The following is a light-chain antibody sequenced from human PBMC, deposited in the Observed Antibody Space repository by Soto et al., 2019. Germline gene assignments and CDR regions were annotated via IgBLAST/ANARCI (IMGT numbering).Light chain of an antibody. CDR1: QGLRSS. CDR2: DAS. V-gene: IGKV1D-13*01. J-gene: IGKJ3*01. Sequence: AIQLPQSPSSLSASVGNSVTITSQTSQGLRSSLAWYQQTPGRAPKLLIYDASTLASGVPSRFSGSISGTDFTITVSSLQPEDFAAYYCQQFDDYPFTFGPGTNVDI. CDR3: QQFDDYPFT.